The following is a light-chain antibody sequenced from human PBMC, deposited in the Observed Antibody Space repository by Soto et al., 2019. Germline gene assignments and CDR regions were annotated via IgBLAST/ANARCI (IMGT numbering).Light chain of an antibody. CDR3: SSYTNINTRACV. CDR1: IGDIGSYNR. V-gene: IGLV2-14*01. J-gene: IGLJ1*01. Sequence: QSVVTQPSSLSGSPGQSITISCTGTIGDIGSYNRVSWYQQHPGKAPKLIIYEVTDLPSGVSNRFSGSKSGNTASLTISGLQAEDEAEYYCSSYTNINTRACVFGTGTKVTVL. CDR2: EVT.